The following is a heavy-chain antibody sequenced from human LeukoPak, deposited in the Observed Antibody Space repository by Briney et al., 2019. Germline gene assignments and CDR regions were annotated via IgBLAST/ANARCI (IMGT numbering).Heavy chain of an antibody. Sequence: PGGSLRLSCAASGFTFSSYSMNWVRQAPGKGLEWVSSISSSSSYIYYADSVKGRFTISRDNAKNSLYLQVNSLRAEGTAVYYCASNRGESAMVRGVMGYWGQGTLVTVSS. D-gene: IGHD3-10*01. CDR3: ASNRGESAMVRGVMGY. CDR1: GFTFSSYS. J-gene: IGHJ4*02. CDR2: ISSSSSYI. V-gene: IGHV3-21*01.